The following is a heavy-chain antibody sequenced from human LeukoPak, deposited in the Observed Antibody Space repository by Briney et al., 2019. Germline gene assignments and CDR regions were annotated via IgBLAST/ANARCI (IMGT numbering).Heavy chain of an antibody. Sequence: GGSLRLSCAVSGFTFSMYAMAWVRQAPGKGLEWVSGISDNTYYADSVRGRFTISRDNSKNTLYLQMNSLRAEDTAVYYCARDVGLDYGDYVGAFDIWGQGTMVTVSS. V-gene: IGHV3-23*01. D-gene: IGHD4-17*01. CDR1: GFTFSMYA. CDR2: ISDNT. CDR3: ARDVGLDYGDYVGAFDI. J-gene: IGHJ3*02.